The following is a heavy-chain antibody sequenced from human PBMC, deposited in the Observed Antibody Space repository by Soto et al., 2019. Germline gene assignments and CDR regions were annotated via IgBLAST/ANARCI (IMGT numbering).Heavy chain of an antibody. CDR3: GRGRSGQIVVFY. D-gene: IGHD5-12*01. J-gene: IGHJ4*02. CDR2: IGPESGAT. Sequence: ASVKVSCKASGYTFTGHYIHWVRQAPEQGPEWMGEIGPESGATRYAQKFQGRVTMTRDMSITTVYMELSNLSPDDTAVYYCGRGRSGQIVVFYWGQGTPVTVSS. CDR1: GYTFTGHY. V-gene: IGHV1-2*02.